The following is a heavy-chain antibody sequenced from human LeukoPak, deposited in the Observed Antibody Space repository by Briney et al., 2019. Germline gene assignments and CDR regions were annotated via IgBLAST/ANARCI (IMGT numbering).Heavy chain of an antibody. CDR3: AKARLLTGYYDY. CDR2: ISGSGGST. CDR1: GFTFSSCA. Sequence: GGSLRLSCAASGFTFSSCAMSWVRQAPGKGLEWVSAISGSGGSTYYADSVKGRFTISRDNSKNTLYLQMNSLRADDTAVYYCAKARLLTGYYDYWGQGTLVTVSS. J-gene: IGHJ4*02. V-gene: IGHV3-23*01. D-gene: IGHD2-8*02.